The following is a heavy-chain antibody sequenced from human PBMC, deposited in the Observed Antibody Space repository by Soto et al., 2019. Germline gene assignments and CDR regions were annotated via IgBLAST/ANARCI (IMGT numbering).Heavy chain of an antibody. D-gene: IGHD3-9*01. J-gene: IGHJ5*02. CDR3: AAVGYDILSSWFDP. Sequence: ASVKVSCKASGYTLTSYGISWVRQAPGQGLEWMGWISAYNGNTNYAQKLQGRVAMTTDTSTSTAYMELRSLRSDDTAVYYCAAVGYDILSSWFDPWGQGTLVTVSA. CDR2: ISAYNGNT. CDR1: GYTLTSYG. V-gene: IGHV1-18*01.